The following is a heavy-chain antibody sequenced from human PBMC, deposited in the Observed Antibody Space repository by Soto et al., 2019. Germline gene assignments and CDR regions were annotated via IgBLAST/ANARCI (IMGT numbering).Heavy chain of an antibody. CDR3: ARDRGFSYGFDY. CDR2: VSYDGRSK. V-gene: IGHV3-30-3*01. Sequence: GGSLRLSCAASGFTFSNYAMHWVRQAPGKGLEWVAVVSYDGRSKYYADSVKGPFTISRDNSKNTLYLEMNSLRAEDTAVYYCARDRGFSYGFDYWGQGTLVTVSS. D-gene: IGHD5-18*01. CDR1: GFTFSNYA. J-gene: IGHJ4*02.